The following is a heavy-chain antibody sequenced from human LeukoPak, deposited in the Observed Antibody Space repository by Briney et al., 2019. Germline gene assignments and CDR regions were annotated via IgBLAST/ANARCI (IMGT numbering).Heavy chain of an antibody. Sequence: ASVKVSCKASGYTLTSYAMHWVRQAPGQGLEWMGWINPGNGNTQHSQRFKGRVTITRDTSASTAYMELSSLTSEDTAMYYCARGKATVNSFSFDYWGQGILVTVSS. J-gene: IGHJ4*02. V-gene: IGHV1-3*01. D-gene: IGHD3-16*01. CDR1: GYTLTSYA. CDR2: INPGNGNT. CDR3: ARGKATVNSFSFDY.